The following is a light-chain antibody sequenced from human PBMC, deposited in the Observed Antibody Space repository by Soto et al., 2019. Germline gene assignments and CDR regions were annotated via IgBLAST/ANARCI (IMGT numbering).Light chain of an antibody. J-gene: IGLJ3*02. V-gene: IGLV8-61*01. CDR2: STN. CDR1: SGSVSATYF. Sequence: QTVVTQEPSFSVSPGRTVTLTCGLSSGSVSATYFPSWYQQTPGQAPRTLIYSTNIRSSGVPDRFSGSILGNKAALTITGAQADDDSDYYCVLYMGSGIGVFGGGTKVTVL. CDR3: VLYMGSGIGV.